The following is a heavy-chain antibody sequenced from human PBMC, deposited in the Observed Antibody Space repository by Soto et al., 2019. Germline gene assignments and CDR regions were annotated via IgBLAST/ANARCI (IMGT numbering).Heavy chain of an antibody. CDR1: GGSISSGGYS. CDR3: ARTPHI. V-gene: IGHV4-30-2*01. CDR2: LYHSGST. Sequence: QLQLQESGSGLVKPSQTLSLICAVSGGSISSGGYSWSWIRQPPGKGLEWIGFLYHSGSTYYNPSLKSRVTTSVSRSKDQFSLKLSIVTAADKAVYYCARTPHIWGQGTMVTVSS. J-gene: IGHJ3*02.